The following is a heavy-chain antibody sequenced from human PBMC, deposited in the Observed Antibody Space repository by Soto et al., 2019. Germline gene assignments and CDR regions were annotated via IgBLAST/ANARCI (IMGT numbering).Heavy chain of an antibody. CDR3: ARKTASRFDF. CDR1: GGSTRGFH. D-gene: IGHD2-21*02. J-gene: IGHJ4*02. V-gene: IGHV4-59*01. Sequence: QVQLQESGPGLVKPSETLSLTCAVSGGSTRGFHWTWIRQPPGKGLEWIGNIHYSGTTNYNPSLQSRVTISVDTSKTQFSLKLSSVTAADTAVYSCARKTASRFDFWGQGTLVTVSS. CDR2: IHYSGTT.